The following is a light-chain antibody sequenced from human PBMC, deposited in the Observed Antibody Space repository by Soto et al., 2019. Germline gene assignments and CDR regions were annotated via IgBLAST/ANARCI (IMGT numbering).Light chain of an antibody. CDR1: QNINNY. CDR2: GAS. Sequence: EIVLTQSPATLSLSPGERATLSCRASQNINNYLTWYQQKPGQSPRPLIYGASNRATGVPARFSGSGSGTDFTLTISSLEPDDFAVYYCQQRGDWHPLTFGGGTKVEIK. V-gene: IGKV3-11*01. J-gene: IGKJ4*01. CDR3: QQRGDWHPLT.